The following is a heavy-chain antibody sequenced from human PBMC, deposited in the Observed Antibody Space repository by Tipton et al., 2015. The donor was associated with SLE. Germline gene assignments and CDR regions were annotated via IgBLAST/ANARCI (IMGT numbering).Heavy chain of an antibody. D-gene: IGHD3-16*02. J-gene: IGHJ3*01. CDR2: INHRGST. Sequence: TLSLTCTVSGGSISSSSYYWGWIRQPPGKGLEYIGEINHRGSTYYNPSLKSRVTISVDTSKNQFSLKLSSVTAADTAVYYCARGRMITFGGVIAKEAFDVWGQGTMVTVSS. CDR1: GGSISSSSYY. CDR3: ARGRMITFGGVIAKEAFDV. V-gene: IGHV4-39*07.